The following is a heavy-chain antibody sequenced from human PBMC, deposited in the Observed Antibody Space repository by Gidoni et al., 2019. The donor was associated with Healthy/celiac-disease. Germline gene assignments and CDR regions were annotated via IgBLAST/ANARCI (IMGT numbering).Heavy chain of an antibody. D-gene: IGHD4-4*01. Sequence: EVQLVESGGGLVQPGGPLILSCAASGFTFSSYSMNWVRQAPGKGLEWVSYISSSSSTIYYADSVKGRFTISRDNANNSLYLQMNSLRAEDTAVYYCARDGSNHDAFDIWGQGTMVTVSS. CDR3: ARDGSNHDAFDI. J-gene: IGHJ3*02. CDR2: ISSSSSTI. CDR1: GFTFSSYS. V-gene: IGHV3-48*01.